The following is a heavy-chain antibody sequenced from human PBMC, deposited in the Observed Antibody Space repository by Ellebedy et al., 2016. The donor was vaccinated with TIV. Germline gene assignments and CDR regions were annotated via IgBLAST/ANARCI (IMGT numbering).Heavy chain of an antibody. J-gene: IGHJ5*02. CDR2: LNPSTGGT. D-gene: IGHD2-15*01. Sequence: ASVKVSCKASGYTFTTYYIHWVRQAPGQGLEWVGTLNPSTGGTSYAQKFQGRVTLTRDTSTSTAYMELSSLRSDDTAVYYCAREDCSGGSCYWDSWGQGTLVTVSS. CDR1: GYTFTTYY. V-gene: IGHV1-46*01. CDR3: AREDCSGGSCYWDS.